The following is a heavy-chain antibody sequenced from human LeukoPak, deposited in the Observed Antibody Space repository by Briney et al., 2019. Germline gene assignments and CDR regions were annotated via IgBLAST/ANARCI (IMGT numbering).Heavy chain of an antibody. CDR2: IYYSGST. D-gene: IGHD6-19*01. CDR3: ARVLRLAGAGKGGWFDP. CDR1: GGSFSSGGYY. Sequence: SESLSLTCTVSGGSFSSGGYYWSWIRQHPGKGLEWIGYIYYSGSTYYNPPLKGRGTISVDTSKDQFSLKLSTVTPAATAVYYCARVLRLAGAGKGGWFDPWGQGTMVTVSS. V-gene: IGHV4-31*03. J-gene: IGHJ5*01.